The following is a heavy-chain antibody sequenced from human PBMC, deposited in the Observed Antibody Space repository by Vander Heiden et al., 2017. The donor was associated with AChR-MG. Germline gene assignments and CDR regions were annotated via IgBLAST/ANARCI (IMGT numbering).Heavy chain of an antibody. D-gene: IGHD3-3*01. V-gene: IGHV2-5*02. CDR2: IYWDDDK. CDR3: AHSYYDFWSGNNWFDP. Sequence: QITLKESGPTLVKPTQTLTLTCTFSGFSLSTSGVGVGWIRQPPGKALEWLALIYWDDDKRYSPSLKSRLTITKDTSKNQVVLTMTNMDPVDTATYYCAHSYYDFWSGNNWFDPWGQGTLVTVSS. J-gene: IGHJ5*02. CDR1: GFSLSTSGVG.